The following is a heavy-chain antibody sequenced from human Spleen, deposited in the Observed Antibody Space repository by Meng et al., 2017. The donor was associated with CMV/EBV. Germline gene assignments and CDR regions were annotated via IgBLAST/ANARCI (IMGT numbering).Heavy chain of an antibody. Sequence: GESLKISCAASGFTFSSYSMNWVRQAPGKGLEWVSSISSSSSYIYYADSVKGRFTISRDNAKNSLYLQMNSLRAEDTAVYYCARCGNYYLNYFDYWGQGTLVTVSS. V-gene: IGHV3-21*01. CDR1: GFTFSSYS. J-gene: IGHJ4*02. CDR3: ARCGNYYLNYFDY. D-gene: IGHD1-26*01. CDR2: ISSSSSYI.